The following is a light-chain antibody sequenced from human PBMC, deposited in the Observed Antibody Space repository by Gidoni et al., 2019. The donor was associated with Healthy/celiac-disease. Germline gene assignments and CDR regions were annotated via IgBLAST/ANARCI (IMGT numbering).Light chain of an antibody. J-gene: IGKJ1*01. CDR3: QQYNNGPLT. CDR1: QSVSSN. Sequence: EIVMPQSPATLSVSPGERATLSCRASQSVSSNLAWYQQKPGQAPRLLIYGASTRATGIPARFSGSGSGTEFTLTISSLQSEDFAVYYCQQYNNGPLTFGQGTKVEIK. CDR2: GAS. V-gene: IGKV3-15*01.